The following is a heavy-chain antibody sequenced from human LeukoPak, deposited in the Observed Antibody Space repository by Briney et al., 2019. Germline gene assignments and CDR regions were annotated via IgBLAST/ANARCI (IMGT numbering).Heavy chain of an antibody. V-gene: IGHV3-48*01. CDR1: GFTCSDYS. CDR2: ISSSGFTL. J-gene: IGHJ3*02. Sequence: GGSLRLSCVASGFTCSDYSMNWVRQAPGKGLEWVSYISSSGFTLNYADSVKGRFTISRDNAKNSLYLQMNSLRAEDTAVYYCARDRSPQDYDAFDIWGQGTMVTVSS. CDR3: ARDRSPQDYDAFDI. D-gene: IGHD2-15*01.